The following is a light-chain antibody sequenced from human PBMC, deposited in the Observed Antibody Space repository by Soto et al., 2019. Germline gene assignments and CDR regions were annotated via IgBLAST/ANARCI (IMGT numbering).Light chain of an antibody. V-gene: IGKV1-5*03. Sequence: DIQMTQSPSTLSASVRDRVTITCRASQTISSWLAWFQQRPGRAPKFLIYKASSLKNGVPLRFSGSGSGTQLTLTNSSLQPDDFAIYYSKQYIGQGTKVDIK. J-gene: IGKJ1*01. CDR1: QTISSW. CDR2: KAS. CDR3: KQY.